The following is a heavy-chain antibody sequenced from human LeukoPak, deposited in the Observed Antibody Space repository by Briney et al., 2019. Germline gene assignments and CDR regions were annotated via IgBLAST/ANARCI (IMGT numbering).Heavy chain of an antibody. Sequence: PGGSLRLSCAASGFTFSSYWMRWVRQAPGKGLVWVSRINSDGSSTSYADSVKGRFTISRDNAKNTLYLQMNSLRAEDTAVYYCASPDPDYGDYGMDVWGQGTTVTVSS. D-gene: IGHD4-17*01. CDR3: ASPDPDYGDYGMDV. J-gene: IGHJ6*02. V-gene: IGHV3-74*01. CDR2: INSDGSST. CDR1: GFTFSSYW.